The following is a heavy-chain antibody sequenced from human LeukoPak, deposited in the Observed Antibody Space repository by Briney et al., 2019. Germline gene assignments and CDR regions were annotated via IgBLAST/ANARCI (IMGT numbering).Heavy chain of an antibody. CDR1: GFPFNIYG. D-gene: IGHD5-18*01. V-gene: IGHV3-30*03. CDR3: LTEDTPTVYDY. Sequence: QPGRSLRLSCAASGFPFNIYGLHWVRQAPGKGLEWVALISFDGGVRYYADSVKGRFTISRDNSKNTLYLQMNSLRSEDSAVYYCLTEDTPTVYDYWGQGTLVTVSS. J-gene: IGHJ4*02. CDR2: ISFDGGVR.